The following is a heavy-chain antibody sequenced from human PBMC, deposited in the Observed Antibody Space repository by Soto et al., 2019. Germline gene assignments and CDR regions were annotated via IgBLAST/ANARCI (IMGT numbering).Heavy chain of an antibody. D-gene: IGHD2-8*01. CDR2: ISGSGGST. CDR3: AKGGCTNGVCFDWGYNWFDP. Sequence: PGGSLRLSCAASGFTFSSYAMSWVRQAPGKGLEWVSAISGSGGSTYYADSVKGRFTISRDNSKNTLYLQMNSLRAEDTAVSYCAKGGCTNGVCFDWGYNWFDPWGQGTLVTVSS. V-gene: IGHV3-23*01. CDR1: GFTFSSYA. J-gene: IGHJ5*02.